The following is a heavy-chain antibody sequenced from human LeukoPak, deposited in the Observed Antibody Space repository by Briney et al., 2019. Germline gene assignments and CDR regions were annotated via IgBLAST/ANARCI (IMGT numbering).Heavy chain of an antibody. CDR2: IIPILGIA. CDR3: AREVYDSSGYHAVEYFQH. V-gene: IGHV1-69*04. CDR1: GGTFSSYT. Sequence: SVKVSCKASGGTFSSYTISWVRQAPGQGLEWMGRIIPILGIANYAQKFQGRVTITADKSTSTAYMELSSLRFEDTAVYYCAREVYDSSGYHAVEYFQHWGQGTLVTVSS. J-gene: IGHJ1*01. D-gene: IGHD3-22*01.